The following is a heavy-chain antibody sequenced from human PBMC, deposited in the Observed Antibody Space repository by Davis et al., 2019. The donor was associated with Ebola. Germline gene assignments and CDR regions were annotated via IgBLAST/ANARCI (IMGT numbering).Heavy chain of an antibody. CDR1: GFTFSSYG. J-gene: IGHJ6*04. CDR2: ISYDGSNK. Sequence: GGSLRLSCAASGFTFSSYGMHWVRQAPGKGLEWVAVISYDGSNKYYADSVKGRFTISRDNSKNTLYLQMNSLRAEDTAVYYCAKDLYSSRHDELYYYYYGMDVWGKGTTVTVSS. D-gene: IGHD6-13*01. CDR3: AKDLYSSRHDELYYYYYGMDV. V-gene: IGHV3-30*18.